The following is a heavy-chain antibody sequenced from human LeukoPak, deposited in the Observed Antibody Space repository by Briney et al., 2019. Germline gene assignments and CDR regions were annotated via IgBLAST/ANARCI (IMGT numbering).Heavy chain of an antibody. V-gene: IGHV4-34*01. Sequence: SETLSLTCAVYGGSFSGYYWSWIRQPPGKGLECIGEINPSGSTNYNPSLKSRVTISVDTSKNQFSLKLSSVTAADTAVYYCARGVGSNQSSSSWINFDYWGQGTLVTVSS. CDR3: ARGVGSNQSSSSWINFDY. J-gene: IGHJ4*02. CDR2: INPSGST. D-gene: IGHD6-13*01. CDR1: GGSFSGYY.